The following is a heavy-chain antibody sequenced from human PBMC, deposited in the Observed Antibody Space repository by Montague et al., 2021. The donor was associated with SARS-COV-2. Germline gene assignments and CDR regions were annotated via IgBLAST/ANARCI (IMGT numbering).Heavy chain of an antibody. J-gene: IGHJ3*02. D-gene: IGHD3-22*01. CDR3: TRDAFTIIIDAFNI. CDR1: GFTFSTYT. CDR2: ITASSIYI. V-gene: IGHV3-21*01. Sequence: SLRLSCAASGFTFSTYTMNWVRQAPGQGLQWVSSITASSIYIYYADSVKGRFTISRDNAKNSLYLQMNSLRAEDTAVYYCTRDAFTIIIDAFNIWGQGKKVTVSA.